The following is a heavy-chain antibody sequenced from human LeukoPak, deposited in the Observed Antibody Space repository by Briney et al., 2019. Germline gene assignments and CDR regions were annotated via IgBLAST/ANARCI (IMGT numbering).Heavy chain of an antibody. D-gene: IGHD3-10*01. CDR2: ISAYNGNT. J-gene: IGHJ4*02. Sequence: GASVKVSCKASGYTFTSYGISWVRQAPGQGLEWMGWISAYNGNTNYAQKLQGRVTMTTDTSTRTAYMELRSLRSDDTAVYYCARVYYYGSGSYYTPIFDYWGQGTLVTVSS. V-gene: IGHV1-18*01. CDR3: ARVYYYGSGSYYTPIFDY. CDR1: GYTFTSYG.